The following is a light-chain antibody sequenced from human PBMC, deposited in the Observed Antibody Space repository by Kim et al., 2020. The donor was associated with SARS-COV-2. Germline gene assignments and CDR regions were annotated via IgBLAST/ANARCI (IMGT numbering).Light chain of an antibody. CDR1: SSDINDYKY. CDR2: DVS. CDR3: SSYTKYNDYVV. Sequence: SITISSTGTSSDINDYKYVSWFQQHAGEVPKLIIYDVSKWPSGVASRFSGSRSGNAAYLTVSGLQAEDEADYFCSSYTKYNDYVVFGGGTQLTVL. V-gene: IGLV2-14*04. J-gene: IGLJ2*01.